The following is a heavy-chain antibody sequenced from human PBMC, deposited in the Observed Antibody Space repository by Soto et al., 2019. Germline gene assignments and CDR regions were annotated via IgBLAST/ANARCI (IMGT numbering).Heavy chain of an antibody. V-gene: IGHV4-39*01. J-gene: IGHJ4*02. CDR2: VYYLGNT. CDR3: ARQSPTGDPDY. Sequence: QLQLQESGPGLVKPSETLSLTCIISSGSITTSSYYWGWIRQPPGKGLEWIGSVYYLGNTYYNPSLNSRVTISVDTSKNQFSVYLRSVTAADTAVYYCARQSPTGDPDYWGLGTLVTVSS. D-gene: IGHD4-17*01. CDR1: SGSITTSSYY.